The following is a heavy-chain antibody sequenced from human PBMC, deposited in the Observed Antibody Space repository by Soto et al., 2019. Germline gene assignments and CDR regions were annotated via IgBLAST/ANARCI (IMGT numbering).Heavy chain of an antibody. CDR3: ARGGRRGDVCDI. CDR2: IYYSGAT. CDR1: GASLSSDAYY. Sequence: QVQLQESGPGLVKPSQTLSLTCTVSGASLSSDAYYWSWIRQHPVKGLEWIGYIYYSGATYYNPSLESRVTTSLDTPTNHSSQRLSSVSAADTAVYYCARGGRRGDVCDIWGQGTMVTVSS. D-gene: IGHD1-1*01. V-gene: IGHV4-31*03. J-gene: IGHJ3*02.